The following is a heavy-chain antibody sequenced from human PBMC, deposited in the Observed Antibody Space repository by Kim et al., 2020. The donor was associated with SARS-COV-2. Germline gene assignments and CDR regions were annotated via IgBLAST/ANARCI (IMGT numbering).Heavy chain of an antibody. V-gene: IGHV3-74*01. CDR2: SRT. D-gene: IGHD2-21*01. CDR3: ASAYFYYDY. J-gene: IGHJ4*02. Sequence: SRTDYADSVKGRFTISRDNAKNTMYLQMNSLRAEDTAVYYCASAYFYYDYWGQGTLVTVSS.